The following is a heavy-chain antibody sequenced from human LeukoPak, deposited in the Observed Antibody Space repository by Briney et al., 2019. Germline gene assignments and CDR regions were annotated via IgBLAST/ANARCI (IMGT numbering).Heavy chain of an antibody. J-gene: IGHJ4*02. CDR2: LDPNSGGT. D-gene: IGHD2-2*02. V-gene: IGHV1-2*02. CDR3: ARVPGPYTTSRFDY. CDR1: GHTFTGYY. Sequence: ASLKVYCKTSGHTFTGYYLLWVRQDPGQGPQWLGTLDPNSGGTNYAQKFQGRVTVTRDTSTSTVYMELSGLRSDDTAVYYCARVPGPYTTSRFDYWGQGTLVTVSS.